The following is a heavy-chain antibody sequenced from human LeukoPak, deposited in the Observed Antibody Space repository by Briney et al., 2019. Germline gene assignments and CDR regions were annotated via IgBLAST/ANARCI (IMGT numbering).Heavy chain of an antibody. CDR3: ARGPLHQGPPYYYYGMDV. CDR2: MNPNSGNT. D-gene: IGHD2-15*01. CDR1: GYTFTSYD. Sequence: ASVKVSCKASGYTFTSYDINWVRQATGQGLEWMGWMNPNSGNTGYAQKFQGRVTMTRNTSISTAYMELSSLRSEDTAVYYCARGPLHQGPPYYYYGMDVWGQGTTVTVSS. J-gene: IGHJ6*02. V-gene: IGHV1-8*01.